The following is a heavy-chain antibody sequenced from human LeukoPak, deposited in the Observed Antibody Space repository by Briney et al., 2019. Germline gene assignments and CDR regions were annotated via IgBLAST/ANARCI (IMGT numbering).Heavy chain of an antibody. Sequence: GGSLRLSCAASGFTFSSYAMRWVRQAPGKGLEWVTAISGSGGSTYYADSVKGRFTISRDNSKNSLYLQMNSLRAEDTAVYYCAKGLRFTLATYFDYWGQGTLVTVSS. CDR2: ISGSGGST. CDR1: GFTFSSYA. V-gene: IGHV3-23*01. CDR3: AKGLRFTLATYFDY. D-gene: IGHD3-3*01. J-gene: IGHJ4*02.